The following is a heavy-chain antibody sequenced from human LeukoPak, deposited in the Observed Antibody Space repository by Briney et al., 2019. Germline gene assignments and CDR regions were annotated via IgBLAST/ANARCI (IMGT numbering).Heavy chain of an antibody. V-gene: IGHV3-23*01. CDR2: LGARGDT. Sequence: GGSLRLSCVASGFTFSDYAMNWVRQTPGKGLEWISALGARGDTFYADSVKGRFTISRDNSNNAAHLQMNGLRPDDTAIYYCAKRGPGPVAGSYDYWGQGTLVTVSS. J-gene: IGHJ4*02. CDR3: AKRGPGPVAGSYDY. CDR1: GFTFSDYA. D-gene: IGHD6-19*01.